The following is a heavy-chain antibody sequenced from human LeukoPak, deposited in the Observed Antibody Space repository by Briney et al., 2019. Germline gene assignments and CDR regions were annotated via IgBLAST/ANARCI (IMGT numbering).Heavy chain of an antibody. J-gene: IGHJ4*02. V-gene: IGHV4-4*09. CDR2: ISSSGST. Sequence: ETLSLTCTVSGGSFSSNSWSWIRQPPGKGLEWIGYISSSGSTNYSPSLKSRVTISVDTSKNQPSLRLSSVIAADTAVYYCARYIAAADYCFDYWGQGTLVTVPS. D-gene: IGHD6-13*01. CDR1: GGSFSSNS. CDR3: ARYIAAADYCFDY.